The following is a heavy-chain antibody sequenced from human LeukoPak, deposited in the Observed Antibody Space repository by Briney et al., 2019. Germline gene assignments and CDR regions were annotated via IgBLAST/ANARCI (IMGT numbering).Heavy chain of an antibody. V-gene: IGHV4-61*01. CDR3: ARVPGGGTAAN. CDR2: TSYSGST. D-gene: IGHD1-7*01. CDR1: GGSVSSGSYY. J-gene: IGHJ3*01. Sequence: SETLSLSCTVSGGSVSSGSYYWSWIRQPPGKGLEWIGFTSYSGSTNYNPSLKSRVTISADTSKNQFSLNLSSVTAADTALYYCARVPGGGTAANWGQGTMVTVSS.